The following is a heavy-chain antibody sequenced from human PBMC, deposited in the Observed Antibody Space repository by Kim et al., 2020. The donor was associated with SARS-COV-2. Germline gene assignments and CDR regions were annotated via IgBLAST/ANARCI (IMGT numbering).Heavy chain of an antibody. V-gene: IGHV4-34*01. CDR3: ARGQRKLYSSSSSDDPVDPTPPDPRLPNYYYYGMDV. D-gene: IGHD6-13*01. J-gene: IGHJ6*02. CDR1: GGSFSGYY. Sequence: SETLSLTCAVYGGSFSGYYWSWIRQPPGKGLEWIGEINHSGSTNYNPSLKSRVTISVDTSKNQFSLKLSSVTAADTAVYYCARGQRKLYSSSSSDDPVDPTPPDPRLPNYYYYGMDVWGQGTTVTVSS. CDR2: INHSGST.